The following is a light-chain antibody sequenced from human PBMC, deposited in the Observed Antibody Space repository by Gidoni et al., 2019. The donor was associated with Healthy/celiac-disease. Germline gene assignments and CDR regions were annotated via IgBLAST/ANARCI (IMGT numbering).Light chain of an antibody. CDR2: GNS. V-gene: IGLV1-40*01. J-gene: IGLJ3*02. Sequence: QSVLTQPPSVSGAPGQRGTISCTGSSSNIGAGYDVHWYQQLPGTAPKLLIYGNSNRPSGVPDLFSGSKSGTSASLAITGLQAEDEADYYCQSYDSSLSGWVFGGGTKLTVL. CDR1: SSNIGAGYD. CDR3: QSYDSSLSGWV.